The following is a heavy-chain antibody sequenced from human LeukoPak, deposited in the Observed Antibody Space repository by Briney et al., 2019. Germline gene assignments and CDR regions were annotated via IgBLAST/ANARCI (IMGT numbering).Heavy chain of an antibody. CDR2: IYHSGST. CDR3: AREVDCSSTSCYTNWFDP. V-gene: IGHV4-38-2*02. D-gene: IGHD2-2*02. CDR1: GYSISSGYY. J-gene: IGHJ5*02. Sequence: SETLSLTCAVSGYSISSGYYWGWIRQPPGKGLEWGGSIYHSGSTYYNPSLKSRVTISVDTSKNQFSLKLSSVTAADTAVYYCAREVDCSSTSCYTNWFDPWGQGTLVTVSS.